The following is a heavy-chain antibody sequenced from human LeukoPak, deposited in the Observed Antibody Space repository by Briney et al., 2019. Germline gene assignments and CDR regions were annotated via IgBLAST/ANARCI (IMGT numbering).Heavy chain of an antibody. V-gene: IGHV3-74*01. CDR1: GFTFSNSW. J-gene: IGHJ6*02. CDR3: ARGRPYGMDV. CDR2: INSDESST. Sequence: PGGSLRLSCAASGFTFSNSWMYWVRQAPGKGLVWVSRINSDESSTNYADSVKGRFTISRDNAKNTLYLQMNSLRVEDTAVYYCARGRPYGMDVWGQGTMVTVSS.